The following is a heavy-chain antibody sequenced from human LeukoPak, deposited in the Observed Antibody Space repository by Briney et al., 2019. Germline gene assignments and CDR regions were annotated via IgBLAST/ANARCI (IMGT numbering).Heavy chain of an antibody. J-gene: IGHJ4*02. D-gene: IGHD3-10*01. CDR2: INHSGST. CDR3: AGGRYYYKH. CDR1: GGSFSGYY. V-gene: IGHV4-34*01. Sequence: SETLSLTCAVYGGSFSGYYWSWIRQPPGKGLEWIGEINHSGSTNYNPSLKSRVTISVDTSKNQFSLKLSSVTAADTAVYYCAGGRYYYKHWGQGTLVTVSS.